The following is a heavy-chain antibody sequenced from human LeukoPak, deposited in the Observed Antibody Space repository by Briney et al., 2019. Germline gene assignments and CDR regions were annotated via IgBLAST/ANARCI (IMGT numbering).Heavy chain of an antibody. CDR3: ARVALDFWTPAFDY. V-gene: IGHV3-48*02. D-gene: IGHD3/OR15-3a*01. J-gene: IGHJ4*02. Sequence: GGSLRLSCAASGFTFSSYSMNWVCQAPGKGLEWVSYISSSSSTIYYADSVKGRFTISRDNAKNSLYLQMNSLRDEDTAVYYCARVALDFWTPAFDYWGQGTLVTVSS. CDR2: ISSSSSTI. CDR1: GFTFSSYS.